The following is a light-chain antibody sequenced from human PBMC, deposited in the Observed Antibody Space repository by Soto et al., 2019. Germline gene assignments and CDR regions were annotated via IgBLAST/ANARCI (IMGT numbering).Light chain of an antibody. Sequence: DIQMTQSPSSLSASVGDRVTITCRASQSIASRLNWYQQKPGSAPKLLIYGASTLESGVPSRFSGSGSGTDFTLTVSSLQVEDFATYYCQQTANITRTFGQGTKVDIX. CDR3: QQTANITRT. J-gene: IGKJ1*01. CDR2: GAS. V-gene: IGKV1-39*01. CDR1: QSIASR.